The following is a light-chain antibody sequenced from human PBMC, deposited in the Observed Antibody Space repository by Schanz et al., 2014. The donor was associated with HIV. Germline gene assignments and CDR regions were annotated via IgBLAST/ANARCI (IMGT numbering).Light chain of an antibody. J-gene: IGKJ1*01. CDR3: QQYGTLPWT. CDR2: GAS. CDR1: QTITSNF. V-gene: IGKV3-20*01. Sequence: EIVLTQSPGTLSLSPGDTASLSCRASQTITSNFLAWYQQRPGQAPRLLIYGASNRATGVPDRFSGSGSGTDFTLTISRLEPEDFAVYYCQQYGTLPWTFGQGTQVEVK.